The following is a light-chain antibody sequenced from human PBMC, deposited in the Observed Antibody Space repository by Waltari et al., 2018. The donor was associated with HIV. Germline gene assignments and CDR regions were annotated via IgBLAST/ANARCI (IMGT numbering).Light chain of an antibody. Sequence: QSLLTQPPSVSAASGQKVTISCAGSSSHIGNNYVSRYQQLPGTAPKLLIYDNNKRPSVIPDRFSGSKSGTSATLGITGLQTGDEADYCCGTWDSSLSAVVFGGGTKVTVL. J-gene: IGLJ2*01. CDR2: DNN. CDR1: SSHIGNNY. CDR3: GTWDSSLSAVV. V-gene: IGLV1-51*01.